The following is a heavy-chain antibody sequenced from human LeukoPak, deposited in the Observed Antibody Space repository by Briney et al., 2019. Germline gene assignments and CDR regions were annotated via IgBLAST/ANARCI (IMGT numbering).Heavy chain of an antibody. Sequence: ASVKVSCKASGYTFTSYGISWVRQAPGRGLEWMGWISAYNGNTNYAQKLQGRVTMTTDTSTSTAYMELRSLRSDDTAVYYCARTDLYYDILTGYFSRDYYYYGMDVWGQGTTVTVSS. CDR1: GYTFTSYG. J-gene: IGHJ6*02. CDR2: ISAYNGNT. V-gene: IGHV1-18*01. D-gene: IGHD3-9*01. CDR3: ARTDLYYDILTGYFSRDYYYYGMDV.